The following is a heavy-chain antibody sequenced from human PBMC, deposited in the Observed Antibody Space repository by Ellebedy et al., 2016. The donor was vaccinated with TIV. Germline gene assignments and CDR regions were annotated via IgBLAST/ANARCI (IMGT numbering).Heavy chain of an antibody. Sequence: AASVKVSCKASGGTFNSNAISWVRQAPGQGLEWMGGVIPNLATRHYAQKFQGRVTVTADEYTSTVYMELINLRSADTAVYYCARAFSGYDRWVEAHFDSWGPGTLVTVSS. CDR3: ARAFSGYDRWVEAHFDS. D-gene: IGHD5-12*01. J-gene: IGHJ4*02. CDR2: VIPNLATR. V-gene: IGHV1-69*13. CDR1: GGTFNSNA.